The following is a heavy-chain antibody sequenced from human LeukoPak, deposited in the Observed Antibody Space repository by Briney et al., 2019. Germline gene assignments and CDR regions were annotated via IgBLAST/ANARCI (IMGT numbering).Heavy chain of an antibody. D-gene: IGHD1-7*01. CDR3: AREKGNYDAFDI. V-gene: IGHV1-69*05. CDR2: IIPIFGTA. J-gene: IGHJ3*02. CDR1: GGTFSSYA. Sequence: ASVKVSCKASGGTFSSYAISWVRQAPGQGLEWMRRIIPIFGTANYAQKFQGRVTITTDESTSTAYMELSSLRSEDTAVYYCAREKGNYDAFDIWGQGTMVTVSS.